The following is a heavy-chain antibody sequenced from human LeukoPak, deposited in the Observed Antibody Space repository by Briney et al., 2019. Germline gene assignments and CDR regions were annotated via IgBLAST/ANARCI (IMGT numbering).Heavy chain of an antibody. J-gene: IGHJ4*02. Sequence: SVKVSCKASGGTFSSYAISWVRQAPGQGLEWMGGVIPIFGTANYAQKFQGRVTITADESTSTAYMELSSLRSEDTAVYYCARDNGREWELLHYFDYWGQGTLVTVSS. D-gene: IGHD1-26*01. CDR1: GGTFSSYA. CDR2: VIPIFGTA. CDR3: ARDNGREWELLHYFDY. V-gene: IGHV1-69*13.